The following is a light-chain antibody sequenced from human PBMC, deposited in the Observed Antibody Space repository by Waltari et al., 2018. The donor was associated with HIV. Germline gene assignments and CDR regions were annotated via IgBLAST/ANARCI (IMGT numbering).Light chain of an antibody. CDR2: SAS. V-gene: IGLV3-25*03. CDR1: RLSNQY. CDR3: QSADNSVTHLV. Sequence: SFELTQPPSVSVSPGQTARITCSGSRLSNQYGYWYQQKPGQAPVLVMSSASERPAGIPERFSGASSWTTVPLTIIGGQAEDEADYYCQSADNSVTHLVCGGGTKLTVL. J-gene: IGLJ3*02.